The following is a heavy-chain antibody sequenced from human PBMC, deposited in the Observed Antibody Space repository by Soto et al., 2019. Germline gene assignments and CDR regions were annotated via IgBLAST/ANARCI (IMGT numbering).Heavy chain of an antibody. D-gene: IGHD6-13*01. Sequence: GGSLRLSYAASGFTFSGYWMHWVRQSPGKGLVWVSRINSDGSSTSYADSVKGRFTISRDNAKNTLYLQMNSLRAEDTAVYYCARARAYSSSWYAKSYYYYGMDVWGQGTTVTVSS. J-gene: IGHJ6*02. CDR3: ARARAYSSSWYAKSYYYYGMDV. CDR1: GFTFSGYW. CDR2: INSDGSST. V-gene: IGHV3-74*01.